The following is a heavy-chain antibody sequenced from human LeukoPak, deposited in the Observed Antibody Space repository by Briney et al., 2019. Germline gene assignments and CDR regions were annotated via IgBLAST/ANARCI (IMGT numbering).Heavy chain of an antibody. CDR3: ARRQDFWSAHYRPDFDY. D-gene: IGHD3-3*01. V-gene: IGHV3-23*01. J-gene: IGHJ4*02. CDR2: ISGSGGAT. CDR1: GFAFNGYA. Sequence: GGSLRLSCAASGFAFNGYAMSWVRQTPGKGLEWVSAISGSGGATFYADSVKGRFTISRDNSNNTLFLQMHNLRAEDTALYYCARRQDFWSAHYRPDFDYWGQGALVTVSS.